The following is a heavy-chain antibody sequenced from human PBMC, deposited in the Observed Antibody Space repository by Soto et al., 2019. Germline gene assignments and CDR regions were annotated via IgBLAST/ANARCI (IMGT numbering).Heavy chain of an antibody. CDR1: SYTFTSYG. V-gene: IGHV1-69*13. Sequence: ASVKVSCKASSYTFTSYGISWVRQAPGQGLEWMGGIIPIFGTANYAQKFQGRVTITADESTSTAYMELSSLRSEDTAVYYCARVDRSYYYDSSGPEVFDPWGQGSLVTVSS. J-gene: IGHJ5*02. CDR2: IIPIFGTA. D-gene: IGHD3-22*01. CDR3: ARVDRSYYYDSSGPEVFDP.